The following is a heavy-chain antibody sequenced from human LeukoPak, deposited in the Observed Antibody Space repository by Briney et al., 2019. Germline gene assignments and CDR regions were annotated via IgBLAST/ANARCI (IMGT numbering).Heavy chain of an antibody. CDR1: GYSFTSYW. D-gene: IGHD4-11*01. J-gene: IGHJ4*02. CDR3: ARQTSLQNFDY. Sequence: AGESLKISCKGSGYSFTSYWISWGRQMPGKGLEWRGRIDPRDSYTNYSPSFQGPVTISADKSISTAYLQWSSLKASDTAMYYCARQTSLQNFDYWGQGTLVTVSS. CDR2: IDPRDSYT. V-gene: IGHV5-10-1*01.